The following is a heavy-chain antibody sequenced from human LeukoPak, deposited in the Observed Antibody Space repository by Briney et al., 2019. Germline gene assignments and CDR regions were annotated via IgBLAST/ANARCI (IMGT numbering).Heavy chain of an antibody. CDR1: GGSISSGGYY. CDR3: ASTGTAYYYGMDV. V-gene: IGHV4-31*03. CDR2: IYYSGST. J-gene: IGHJ6*02. Sequence: SQTLSLTCTVSGGSISSGGYYWSWIRQHPGKGLEWIGYIYYSGSTYYNPSLKSRVTISVDTSKNQLSLKLSSVTAADTAVYYCASTGTAYYYGMDVWGQGTTVTVSS. D-gene: IGHD1-14*01.